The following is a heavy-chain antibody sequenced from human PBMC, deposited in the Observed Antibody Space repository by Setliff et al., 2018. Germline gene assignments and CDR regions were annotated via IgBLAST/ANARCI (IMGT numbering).Heavy chain of an antibody. V-gene: IGHV1-8*02. CDR1: GYTFTSYD. CDR2: MNPNSGNT. CDR3: ARGLAYCGGDCSYGENAFDI. Sequence: GASVKVSCKASGYTFTSYDINWVRQATGQGLEWMGWMNPNSGNTGYAQKFQGRVTMTRTTSISTAYMELSSLRSEDTAVYYCARGLAYCGGDCSYGENAFDIWGQGTMVT. J-gene: IGHJ3*02. D-gene: IGHD2-21*02.